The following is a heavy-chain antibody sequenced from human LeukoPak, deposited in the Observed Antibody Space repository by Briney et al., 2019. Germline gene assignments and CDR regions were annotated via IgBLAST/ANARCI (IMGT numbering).Heavy chain of an antibody. D-gene: IGHD3-22*01. Sequence: GGSLRLSCAASGFTFSSYGMHWVRQAPGKGLEWVAFIRYDGSNKYYADSVKGRFTISRDNSKSTLYLQMNSLRAEDTAVYYCAKDRTHYYDSSGYYYEGLNYWGQGTLVTVSS. CDR2: IRYDGSNK. CDR3: AKDRTHYYDSSGYYYEGLNY. V-gene: IGHV3-30*02. J-gene: IGHJ4*02. CDR1: GFTFSSYG.